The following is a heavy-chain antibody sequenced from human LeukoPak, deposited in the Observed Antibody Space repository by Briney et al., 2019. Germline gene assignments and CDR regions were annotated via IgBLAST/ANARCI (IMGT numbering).Heavy chain of an antibody. Sequence: SSETLSLTCTVSGGPISSYYWSWIRQPPGKGLEWIGYIYYSGSTNYNPSLKSRVTISVDTSKNQFSLKLSSVTAADTAVYYCARSNPWTGYYYFDYWGQGTLVTVSS. J-gene: IGHJ4*02. D-gene: IGHD3/OR15-3a*01. CDR2: IYYSGST. CDR3: ARSNPWTGYYYFDY. V-gene: IGHV4-59*01. CDR1: GGPISSYY.